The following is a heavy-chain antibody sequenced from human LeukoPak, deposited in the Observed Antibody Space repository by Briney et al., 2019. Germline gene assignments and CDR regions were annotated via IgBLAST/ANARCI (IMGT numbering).Heavy chain of an antibody. CDR3: AKDPRITMVRGAPGY. J-gene: IGHJ4*02. CDR2: ISYDGSNK. Sequence: GGSLRLSCAASGFTFSSYGMHWVRQAPGQGLGWVAVISYDGSNKYYADSVKGRFTISRDNSKNTLYLQMNSLRAEDTAVYYCAKDPRITMVRGAPGYWGQGTPVTVSS. D-gene: IGHD3-10*01. V-gene: IGHV3-30*18. CDR1: GFTFSSYG.